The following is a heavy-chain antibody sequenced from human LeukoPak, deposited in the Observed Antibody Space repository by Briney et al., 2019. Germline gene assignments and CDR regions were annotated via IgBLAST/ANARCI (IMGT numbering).Heavy chain of an antibody. Sequence: PSETLSLTCTVSGGSISSYYWSWIRQPPGKGLEWIGYIYYSGSTNYNPSLKSRVTISVDTSKNQFSLKLSSVTAADTAVYYCARDVRSPSGFDPWGQGTLVTVSS. V-gene: IGHV4-59*01. J-gene: IGHJ5*02. CDR3: ARDVRSPSGFDP. D-gene: IGHD3-3*01. CDR2: IYYSGST. CDR1: GGSISSYY.